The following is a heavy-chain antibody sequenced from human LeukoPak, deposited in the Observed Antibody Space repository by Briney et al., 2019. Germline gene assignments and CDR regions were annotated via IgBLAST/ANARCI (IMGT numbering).Heavy chain of an antibody. CDR3: AKAIMITFGGVIPPIDY. Sequence: GGSLRLSCAASGFTFSSYGMHWVRQAPGKGLEWVAVISYDGSNKYYADSVKGRFTISGDNSKNTLYLQMNSLRAEDTAVYYCAKAIMITFGGVIPPIDYWGQGTLVTVSS. CDR2: ISYDGSNK. V-gene: IGHV3-30*18. J-gene: IGHJ4*02. CDR1: GFTFSSYG. D-gene: IGHD3-16*01.